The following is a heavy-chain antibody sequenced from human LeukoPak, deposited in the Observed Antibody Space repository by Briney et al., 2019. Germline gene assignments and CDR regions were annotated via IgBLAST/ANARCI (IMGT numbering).Heavy chain of an antibody. CDR3: ARVSTYYYDSSGFDY. Sequence: PGGSLRLSCAASGFTFSDYYMSWIRQAPGKGLEWVSYISSSGSTTYYADSVKGRFTISRDNSKNTLYLQMNSLRAEDTAVYYCARVSTYYYDSSGFDYWGQGTLVTVSS. V-gene: IGHV3-11*04. CDR2: ISSSGSTT. CDR1: GFTFSDYY. D-gene: IGHD3-22*01. J-gene: IGHJ4*02.